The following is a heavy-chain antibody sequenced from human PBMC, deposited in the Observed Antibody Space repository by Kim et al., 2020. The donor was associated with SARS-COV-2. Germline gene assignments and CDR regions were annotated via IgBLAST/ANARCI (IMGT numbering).Heavy chain of an antibody. CDR3: TRGMRDYSNYVGYNYYYYMDV. D-gene: IGHD4-4*01. CDR1: GGSFSGYY. CDR2: INHSGST. Sequence: SETLSLTCAVYGGSFSGYYWSWIRQPPGKGLEWIGEINHSGSTNYNPSLKSRVTISVDTSKNQFSLKLSSVTAADTAVYYCTRGMRDYSNYVGYNYYYYMDVWGKGTTVTVSS. J-gene: IGHJ6*03. V-gene: IGHV4-34*01.